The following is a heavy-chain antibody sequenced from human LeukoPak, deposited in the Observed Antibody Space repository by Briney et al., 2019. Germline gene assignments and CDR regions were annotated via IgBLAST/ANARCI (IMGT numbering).Heavy chain of an antibody. CDR1: GGSISSSSYY. CDR2: IYYSGST. D-gene: IGHD3-10*01. J-gene: IGHJ5*02. Sequence: SETLSLTCTVSGGSISSSSYYWGWIRQPPGKGLEWIGSIYYSGSTYYNPSLKSRVTISVDTSKNQFSLKLSSVTAADTAVYYCARDWTVRGINWFDPWGQGTLVTVSS. CDR3: ARDWTVRGINWFDP. V-gene: IGHV4-39*07.